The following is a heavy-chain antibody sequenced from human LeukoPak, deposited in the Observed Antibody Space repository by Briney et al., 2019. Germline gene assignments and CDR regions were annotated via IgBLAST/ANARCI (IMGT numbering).Heavy chain of an antibody. V-gene: IGHV1-2*02. D-gene: IGHD1-26*01. CDR2: INPNSGGT. Sequence: ASVKVSCKASGYTFTGYYMHWVRPAPGQGLEWMGWINPNSGGTNYAQKFQGRVTMTRDTSISTAYMELSRLKSDDTAVYYCARDYFLSGSYYNYYYYYGMDVWGQGTTVTVSS. CDR1: GYTFTGYY. CDR3: ARDYFLSGSYYNYYYYYGMDV. J-gene: IGHJ6*02.